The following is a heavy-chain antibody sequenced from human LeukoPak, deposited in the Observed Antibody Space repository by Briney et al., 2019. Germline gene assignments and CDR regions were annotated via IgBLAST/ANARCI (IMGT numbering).Heavy chain of an antibody. CDR1: GYSFTGYY. V-gene: IGHV1-2*02. CDR2: INPKNGDT. J-gene: IGHJ4*02. Sequence: ASVKVSCKASGYSFTGYYIHWVRQAPGEGLEWMGWINPKNGDTNYVQKFQARVTVTSDTSISTAYMEVSGLTSDDTAVYYCAKRTPYSPYYFDYWGQGTLVTVSS. CDR3: AKRTPYSPYYFDY. D-gene: IGHD4-11*01.